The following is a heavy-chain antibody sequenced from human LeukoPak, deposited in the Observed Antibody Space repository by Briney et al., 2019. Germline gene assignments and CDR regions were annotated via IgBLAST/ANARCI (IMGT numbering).Heavy chain of an antibody. J-gene: IGHJ5*02. Sequence: SETLSLTCAVYGGSFSGYYWSWIRQPPGKGLEWIGEINHSGSTNYNPSLKSRVTISVHTSKNQFSLKLSSVTAADTAVYYCARARPRSIAAAGTSWFDPWGQGTLVTVSS. CDR2: INHSGST. CDR1: GGSFSGYY. CDR3: ARARPRSIAAAGTSWFDP. D-gene: IGHD6-13*01. V-gene: IGHV4-34*01.